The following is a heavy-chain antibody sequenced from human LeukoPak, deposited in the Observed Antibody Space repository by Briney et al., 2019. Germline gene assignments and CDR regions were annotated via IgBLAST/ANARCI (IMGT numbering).Heavy chain of an antibody. Sequence: SSEALSLTCTVAGGSISSDVHYWDWIRQAPGNGLQWIGSLLYNGNTWYNPSLESRVTISVDTSENQFSLRLTSVNAADTALYFCTRRGSGNGGTYAGMDVWGPGTSVTVSS. J-gene: IGHJ6*02. CDR2: LLYNGNT. V-gene: IGHV4-39*01. CDR1: GGSISSDVHY. D-gene: IGHD1-26*01. CDR3: TRRGSGNGGTYAGMDV.